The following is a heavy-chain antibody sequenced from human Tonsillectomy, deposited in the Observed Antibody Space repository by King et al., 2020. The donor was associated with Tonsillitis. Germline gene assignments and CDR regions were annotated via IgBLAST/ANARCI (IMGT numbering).Heavy chain of an antibody. CDR1: GFIFSNYG. J-gene: IGHJ4*02. CDR2: IRYDGNNE. CDR3: AKDPRSDFWSGSLDS. V-gene: IGHV3-30*02. D-gene: IGHD3-3*01. Sequence: VQLVESGGGVVQPGASLRLSCAASGFIFSNYGMHWVRQAPGKGLEWVAFIRYDGNNEYSADSVKGRFTISRDNSKNRLYLQMNSLRSEDTAVYYCAKDPRSDFWSGSLDSWGQGTLVTVSS.